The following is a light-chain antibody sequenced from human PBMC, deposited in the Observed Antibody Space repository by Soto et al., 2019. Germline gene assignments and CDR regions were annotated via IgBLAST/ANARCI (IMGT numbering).Light chain of an antibody. CDR1: QGIRND. CDR3: LQDNNYPYT. J-gene: IGKJ2*01. CDR2: AAS. V-gene: IGKV1-6*01. Sequence: AVPMTQSPSSLSASVGDRITITCRASQGIRNDLAWYQQKPGKAPNLLIYAASRLHIGVPSRFSGSGSGTDFTFTITGLQPEDFATYYCLQDNNYPYTLGQGTKLDIK.